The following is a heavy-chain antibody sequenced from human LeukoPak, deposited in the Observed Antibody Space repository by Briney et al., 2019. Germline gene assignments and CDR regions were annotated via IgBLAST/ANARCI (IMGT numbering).Heavy chain of an antibody. CDR2: INHSGST. Sequence: SETLSLTCAVYGGSFSGYYWSWIRQPPGKGLEWIGEINHSGSTNYNPSLKSRVTISVDTSKNQFSLKLSSVTAADTAVYYCARGPPYYYGSGSYYRPPDYWGQGTLVTVSS. D-gene: IGHD3-10*01. CDR1: GGSFSGYY. CDR3: ARGPPYYYGSGSYYRPPDY. J-gene: IGHJ4*02. V-gene: IGHV4-34*01.